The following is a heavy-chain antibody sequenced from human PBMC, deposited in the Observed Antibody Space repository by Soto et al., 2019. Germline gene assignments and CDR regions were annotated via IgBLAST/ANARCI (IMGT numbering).Heavy chain of an antibody. J-gene: IGHJ4*02. D-gene: IGHD3-22*01. CDR3: ARDPYDSSGYYRNKICYFDY. CDR1: VYTFTSYY. V-gene: IGHV1-46*01. CDR2: INPSGGST. Sequence: GASVKVSCKASVYTFTSYYMHWVRQAPGQGLEWMGIINPSGGSTSYAQKFQGRVTMTRDTSTSTVYMELSSLRSEDTAVYYCARDPYDSSGYYRNKICYFDYWGQGTLVTVSS.